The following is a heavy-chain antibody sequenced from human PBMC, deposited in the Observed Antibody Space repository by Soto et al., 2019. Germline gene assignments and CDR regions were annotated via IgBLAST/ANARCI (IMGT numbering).Heavy chain of an antibody. CDR2: ISWNSGSI. J-gene: IGHJ4*02. V-gene: IGHV3-9*01. CDR3: AKDIGSNFAVAVPH. CDR1: GFTFDDYA. Sequence: SLKRSCAASGFTFDDYAMHWVRQAPGKGLEWVSGISWNSGSIGYADSVKGRFTISRDNAKNSLYLQMNSLRAEDTALYYCAKDIGSNFAVAVPHWGQGTLVTVSS. D-gene: IGHD6-19*01.